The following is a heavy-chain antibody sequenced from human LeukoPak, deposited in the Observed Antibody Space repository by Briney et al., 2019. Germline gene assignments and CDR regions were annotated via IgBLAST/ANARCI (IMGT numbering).Heavy chain of an antibody. Sequence: PSETLSLTCTFSGGSFSSGTFYWAWIRQPPGKGLEWIGSIHFSGGTYYNPSLKSRVTISVDTSKNQFSLKVTSVTAADTAVYYCARHESRMVATSWFDPWGQGTLVTVSS. CDR2: IHFSGGT. CDR1: GGSFSSGTFY. V-gene: IGHV4-39*01. CDR3: ARHESRMVATSWFDP. D-gene: IGHD5-12*01. J-gene: IGHJ5*02.